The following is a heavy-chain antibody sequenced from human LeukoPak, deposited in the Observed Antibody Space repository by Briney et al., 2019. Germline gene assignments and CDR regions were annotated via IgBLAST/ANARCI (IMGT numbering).Heavy chain of an antibody. Sequence: PSETLSLTCAVYGGSFSGYYWSWIRQPPGKGLEWIGGINHSGSTNYNPSLKSRVTISVDTSKNQFSLKLSSVTAADTAVYYCARGRRIGGNWFDPWGQGTLVTVSS. V-gene: IGHV4-34*01. CDR1: GGSFSGYY. J-gene: IGHJ5*02. D-gene: IGHD3-10*01. CDR2: INHSGST. CDR3: ARGRRIGGNWFDP.